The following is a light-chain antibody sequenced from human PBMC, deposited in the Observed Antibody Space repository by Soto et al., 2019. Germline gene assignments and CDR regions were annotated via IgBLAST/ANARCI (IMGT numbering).Light chain of an antibody. CDR1: ISDIGGYNF. CDR2: DVN. J-gene: IGLJ2*01. Sequence: QSALTQPASVSGSPGQSITISCTGTISDIGGYNFISWYQHHPGKAPKLVIYDVNNRPSGISYRFSGSKSGNTASLTISGLRAEDEADYYCASYTRTTTLVFGGGTKLNVL. CDR3: ASYTRTTTLV. V-gene: IGLV2-14*01.